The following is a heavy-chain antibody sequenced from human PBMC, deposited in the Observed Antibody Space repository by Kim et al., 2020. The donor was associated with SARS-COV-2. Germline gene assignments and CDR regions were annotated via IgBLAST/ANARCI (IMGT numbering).Heavy chain of an antibody. Sequence: SLKSRVTISVDTSKNQFSLKLSSVTAADTAVYYCARQKYYYGSGSHAFDIWGQGTMVTVSS. J-gene: IGHJ3*02. V-gene: IGHV4-39*01. D-gene: IGHD3-10*01. CDR3: ARQKYYYGSGSHAFDI.